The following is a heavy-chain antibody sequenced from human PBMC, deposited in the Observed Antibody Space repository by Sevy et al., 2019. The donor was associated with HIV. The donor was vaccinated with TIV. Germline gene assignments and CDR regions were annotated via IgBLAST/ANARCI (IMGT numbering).Heavy chain of an antibody. D-gene: IGHD3-22*01. CDR1: GFTFTTYD. CDR3: AREGLGGFYSSLDR. V-gene: IGHV3-48*03. Sequence: GGSLRLSCAASGFTFTTYDMTWVRQAPGKGLEWISYISSSANDIKYADSVKGRLTISRDNARNSLYLTMSSLGAEDTAVYYCAREGLGGFYSSLDRWGQGTLVTVSS. J-gene: IGHJ5*02. CDR2: ISSSANDI.